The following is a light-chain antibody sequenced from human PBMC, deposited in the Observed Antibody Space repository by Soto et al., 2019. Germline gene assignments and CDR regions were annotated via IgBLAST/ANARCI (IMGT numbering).Light chain of an antibody. CDR3: QKYNSAPLT. CDR1: LPISNY. V-gene: IGKV1-27*01. J-gene: IGKJ4*01. CDR2: AAS. Sequence: TQRPRPPSSLSAAVADRIPITFRASLPISNYLAWYQQKPGKIPNLLIYAASTLQAGVPSRFSGSGSGTDFTLTISSLQPEDVAAYYCQKYNSAPLTFGGGAKVDI.